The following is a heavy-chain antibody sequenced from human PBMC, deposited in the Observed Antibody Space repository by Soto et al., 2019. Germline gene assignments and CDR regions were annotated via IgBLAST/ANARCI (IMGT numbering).Heavy chain of an antibody. J-gene: IGHJ4*02. V-gene: IGHV3-33*01. Sequence: QVQLVESGGGVVQPGRSLRLSCAASGFTFSSYGMHWVRQAPGKGLEWVAVIWYDGSNKYYADSVKGRFTISRDNSKNTLYLQMTSLTAEDTTVYYCARDDPKPCHLDYCGPGPLVTVSS. CDR1: GFTFSSYG. CDR2: IWYDGSNK. CDR3: ARDDPKPCHLDY.